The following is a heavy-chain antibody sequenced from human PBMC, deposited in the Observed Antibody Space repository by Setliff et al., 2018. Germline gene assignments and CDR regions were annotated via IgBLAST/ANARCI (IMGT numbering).Heavy chain of an antibody. CDR2: VDHSDYA. J-gene: IGHJ1*01. V-gene: IGHV4-59*08. D-gene: IGHD1-26*01. CDR1: GDSIGNYY. Sequence: PSETLSLTCNVSGDSIGNYYWNWLRQSPGRGLEWIGYVDHSDYANYNPSLKRRVTISVDTSKNQFSLRLSLVTAADTATYYCARQKEYSGRSCFQHWGQGSPVTVSS. CDR3: ARQKEYSGRSCFQH.